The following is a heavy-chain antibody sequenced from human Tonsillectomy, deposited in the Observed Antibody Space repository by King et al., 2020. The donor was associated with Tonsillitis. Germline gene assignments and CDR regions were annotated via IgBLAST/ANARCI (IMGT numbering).Heavy chain of an antibody. V-gene: IGHV4-39*01. CDR3: ARLSTLNDDGDYYYHGMDV. D-gene: IGHD4-17*01. CDR1: GGSISSDTYF. Sequence: LQLQESGPGLVKPSETLSLTCSVSGGSISSDTYFWAWIRQPPGKGLEWIGTFFYSGSTSYSPSLNSRVTISVDTSTKEFSLELRSVTAADTAVCYCARLSTLNDDGDYYYHGMDVWGQGTTVTVSS. J-gene: IGHJ6*02. CDR2: FFYSGST.